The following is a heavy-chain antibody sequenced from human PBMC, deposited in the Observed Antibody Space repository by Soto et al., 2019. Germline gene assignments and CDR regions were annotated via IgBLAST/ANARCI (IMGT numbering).Heavy chain of an antibody. CDR2: ISSNGGST. Sequence: GGSLRLSCSASGFTFSSYAMHWVRQAPGKGLEYVSAISSNGGSTYYADSVKGRFTISRDNSKNTLYLQMSSLRAEDTAVYYCVKDEGRPDRLHSIDYWGQGTLVTVSS. J-gene: IGHJ4*02. CDR1: GFTFSSYA. V-gene: IGHV3-64D*08. D-gene: IGHD4-4*01. CDR3: VKDEGRPDRLHSIDY.